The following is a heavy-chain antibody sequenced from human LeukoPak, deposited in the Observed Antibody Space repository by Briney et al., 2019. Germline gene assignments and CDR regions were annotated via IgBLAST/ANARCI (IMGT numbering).Heavy chain of an antibody. J-gene: IGHJ4*02. Sequence: SETLSLTCTVSGGSISSSRYYWGWIRQPPGKGLEWIGSIYYSGSTYYNPSLKSRVTISVDKSKNQFSLKLSSVTAADTAVYYSARRDYYDSSGYFSFWGQGTLVSVSS. V-gene: IGHV4-39*07. CDR2: IYYSGST. CDR1: GGSISSSRYY. CDR3: ARRDYYDSSGYFSF. D-gene: IGHD3-22*01.